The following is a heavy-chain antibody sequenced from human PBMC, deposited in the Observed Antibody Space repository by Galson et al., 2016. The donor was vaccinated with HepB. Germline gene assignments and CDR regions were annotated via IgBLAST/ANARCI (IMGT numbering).Heavy chain of an antibody. CDR1: GFTFVNAW. V-gene: IGHV3-15*01. CDR3: VTDPHYDDILTN. CDR2: IKANIDGGTA. D-gene: IGHD3-22*01. J-gene: IGHJ4*02. Sequence: SLRLSCATSGFTFVNAWMNWVRQGPGKGPEWVGRIKANIDGGTADYADAVKGRFTVSREDPKNTVYLQMDSLKTEDTGVYYCVTDPHYDDILTNWGQGTLVTVSS.